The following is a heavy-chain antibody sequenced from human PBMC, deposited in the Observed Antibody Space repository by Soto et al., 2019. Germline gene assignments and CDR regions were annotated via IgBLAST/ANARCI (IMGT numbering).Heavy chain of an antibody. D-gene: IGHD3-3*01. CDR1: GGTFSSYT. CDR3: ARDRVDHYDFWSGYYVLNDY. Sequence: SVKVSCKASGGTFSSYTISWVRQAPGQGLEWMGRIIPILGIANYAQKFQGRVTITADKSTSTAYMELSSLRSEDTAVYYCARDRVDHYDFWSGYYVLNDYWGQGTLVTVSS. V-gene: IGHV1-69*04. CDR2: IIPILGIA. J-gene: IGHJ4*02.